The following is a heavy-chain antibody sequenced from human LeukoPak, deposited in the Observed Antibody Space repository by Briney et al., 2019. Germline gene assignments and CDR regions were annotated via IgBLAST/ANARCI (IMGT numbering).Heavy chain of an antibody. D-gene: IGHD3-22*01. V-gene: IGHV1-69*05. CDR1: GGTLSSYA. CDR3: ARESYYDSSGPGGGALNYFDY. Sequence: SVKVSCKASGGTLSSYAISWVRQAPGQGLEWMGRIIPIFGTANYAQKFQGRVTITTDESTSTAYMELSSLRSEDTAVYYCARESYYDSSGPGGGALNYFDYWGQGTLVTVSS. J-gene: IGHJ4*02. CDR2: IIPIFGTA.